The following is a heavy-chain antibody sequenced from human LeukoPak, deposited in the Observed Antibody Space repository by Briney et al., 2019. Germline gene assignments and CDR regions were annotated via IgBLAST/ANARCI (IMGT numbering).Heavy chain of an antibody. Sequence: PGGSLRLSCAASGFTFSSYSMNWVRQAPGKGLEWVSYISSSGSTIYYADSVKGRFTISRDNAKNSLYLQMNSLRAEDTAVYYCARDPGSGWYHDAFDIWGQGTMVTVSS. CDR2: ISSSGSTI. V-gene: IGHV3-48*04. D-gene: IGHD6-19*01. J-gene: IGHJ3*02. CDR1: GFTFSSYS. CDR3: ARDPGSGWYHDAFDI.